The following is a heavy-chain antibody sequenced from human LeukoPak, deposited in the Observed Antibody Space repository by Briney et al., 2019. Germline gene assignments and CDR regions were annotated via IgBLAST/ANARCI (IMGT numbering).Heavy chain of an antibody. Sequence: GGSQRLSCAASGFTFSSYAMGWVRRAPGKGLEWVSGISDSGGRTYYADSVKGRFNISRDNSKNTVYLQMDSLRAEDTAVYYCAKDQAASAARVIYFDDWGQGARVTVSS. J-gene: IGHJ4*02. V-gene: IGHV3-23*01. CDR2: ISDSGGRT. D-gene: IGHD2-21*01. CDR3: AKDQAASAARVIYFDD. CDR1: GFTFSSYA.